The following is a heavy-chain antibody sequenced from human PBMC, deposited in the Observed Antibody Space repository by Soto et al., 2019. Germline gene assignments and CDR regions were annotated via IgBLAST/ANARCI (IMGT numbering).Heavy chain of an antibody. D-gene: IGHD6-19*01. CDR2: TSFDGSSG. Sequence: QVQLVESGGGVVQPGRSLRLSCAASGFTFSSSGMHWVRQAPGKGLEWVAVTSFDGSSGYYADSVRGRFTISRDNSNNTMNLQMNSLSAEDTAVYYVANSPPAVAGYFDYWGQGTLVTVSS. J-gene: IGHJ4*02. CDR3: ANSPPAVAGYFDY. V-gene: IGHV3-30*18. CDR1: GFTFSSSG.